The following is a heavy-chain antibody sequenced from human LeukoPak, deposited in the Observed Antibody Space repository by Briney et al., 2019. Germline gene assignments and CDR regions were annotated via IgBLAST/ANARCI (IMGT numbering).Heavy chain of an antibody. D-gene: IGHD6-19*01. CDR2: INPNSGGT. Sequence: AASVKVSCKASGYTFTSYGITWVRQAPGQGLEWMGRINPNSGGTSYAQKFQGRVTMTRDTSISTAYMELSRLRSDDTAVYYCARDLRAVAGTNYWGQGTLVTVSS. J-gene: IGHJ4*02. V-gene: IGHV1-2*06. CDR1: GYTFTSYG. CDR3: ARDLRAVAGTNY.